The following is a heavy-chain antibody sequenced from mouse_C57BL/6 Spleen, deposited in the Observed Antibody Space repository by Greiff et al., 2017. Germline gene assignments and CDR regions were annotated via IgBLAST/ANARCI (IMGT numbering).Heavy chain of an antibody. CDR3: ARGGLYGNYNY. V-gene: IGHV1-81*01. CDR1: GYTFTSYG. D-gene: IGHD2-1*01. Sequence: QVQLQQSGAELARPGASVKLSCKASGYTFTSYGISWVKQRTGQGLEWIGEIYPRRGNTYYNETFKGKATMTADKSSSTAYMELRSLTSEDSAVYFCARGGLYGNYNYWGQGTTLTVSS. J-gene: IGHJ2*01. CDR2: IYPRRGNT.